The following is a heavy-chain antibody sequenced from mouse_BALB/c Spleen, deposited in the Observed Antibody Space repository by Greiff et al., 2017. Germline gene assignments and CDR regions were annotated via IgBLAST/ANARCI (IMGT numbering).Heavy chain of an antibody. CDR2: ISSGSSTI. J-gene: IGHJ1*01. V-gene: IGHV5-17*02. Sequence: EVQVVESGGGLVQPGGSRKLSCAASGFTFSSFGMHWVRQAPEKGLEWVAYISSGSSTIYYADTVKGRFTISRDNPKNTLFLQMTSLRSEDTAMYYCARGGDYDGDWYFDVWGAGTTVTVSS. D-gene: IGHD2-4*01. CDR1: GFTFSSFG. CDR3: ARGGDYDGDWYFDV.